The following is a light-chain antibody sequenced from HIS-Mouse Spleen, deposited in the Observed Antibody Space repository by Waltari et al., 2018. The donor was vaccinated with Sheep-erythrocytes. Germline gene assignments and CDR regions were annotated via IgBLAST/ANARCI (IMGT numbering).Light chain of an antibody. CDR1: SSDVCGYNY. Sequence: QSALTQPRSVSGSPGQSVTISCTGTSSDVCGYNYVSWYQQHPGKAPKLMIYDVINRPSGVPDRFAGSKSGNTASLTISGLQAEDEADYYCCSYAGSYNHVFATGTKVTVL. CDR2: DVI. CDR3: CSYAGSYNHV. V-gene: IGLV2-11*01. J-gene: IGLJ1*01.